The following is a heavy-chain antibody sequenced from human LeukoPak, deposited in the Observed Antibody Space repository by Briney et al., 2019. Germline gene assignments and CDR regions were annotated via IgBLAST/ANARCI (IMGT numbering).Heavy chain of an antibody. D-gene: IGHD6-19*01. Sequence: SETLSLTCTVSGGAISNYYWSWIRQPAGKGLEWIGRINTSGRTNYNPSLKRRVTISADTSKNHFSLQLSSVTATDTAVYYCARGRAVAEYWGQGTLVTVSS. CDR1: GGAISNYY. V-gene: IGHV4-4*07. J-gene: IGHJ4*02. CDR2: INTSGRT. CDR3: ARGRAVAEY.